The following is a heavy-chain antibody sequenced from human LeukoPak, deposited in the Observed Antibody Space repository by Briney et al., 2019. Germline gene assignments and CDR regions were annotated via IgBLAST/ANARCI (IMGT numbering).Heavy chain of an antibody. V-gene: IGHV4-59*01. CDR2: IYYTGTN. CDR1: GGSMSDYY. J-gene: IGHJ4*02. D-gene: IGHD2-2*01. CDR3: ARDQRRTSCFDY. Sequence: SETLSLTCTVSGGSMSDYYWSWIRQPPGKGLEWIGYIYYTGTNNYNPSLKRRVTILVDTSKIQFSLELNSVTAAGTGVYYCARDQRRTSCFDYWGQGTLVTVSS.